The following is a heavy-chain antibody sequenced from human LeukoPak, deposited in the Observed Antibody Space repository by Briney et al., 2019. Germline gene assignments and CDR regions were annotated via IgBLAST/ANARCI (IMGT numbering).Heavy chain of an antibody. D-gene: IGHD6-13*01. CDR2: IYPGDSDT. CDR1: GYSFTNYW. V-gene: IGHV5-51*01. J-gene: IGHJ4*02. CDR3: ARHTNPGYSSSWYFDY. Sequence: GESLKISCEGSGYSFTNYWIGWVRQMPGKGLEWMGIIYPGDSDTRYSPSFQGQVTISADKSISTAYLQWSSLKASDTAMYYCARHTNPGYSSSWYFDYWGQGTLVTVSS.